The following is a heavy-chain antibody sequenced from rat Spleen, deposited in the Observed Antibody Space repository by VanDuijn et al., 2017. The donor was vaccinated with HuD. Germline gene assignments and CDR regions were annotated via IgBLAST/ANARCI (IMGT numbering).Heavy chain of an antibody. CDR3: ARHYGGYSEYVMDA. V-gene: IGHV5S13*01. D-gene: IGHD1-11*01. Sequence: EVQLVESGGGQVQPGRSLKLSCAASGFTFSDYNMAWVRQAPKKGLEWVATISTRGGSTYYRDSVKGRFTISRDNAKNTQYLQMDSLRSEDTATYYCARHYGGYSEYVMDAWGQGASVTVSS. CDR1: GFTFSDYN. J-gene: IGHJ4*01. CDR2: ISTRGGST.